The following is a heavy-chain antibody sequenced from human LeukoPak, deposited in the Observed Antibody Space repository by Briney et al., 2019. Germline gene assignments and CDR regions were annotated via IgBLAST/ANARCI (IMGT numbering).Heavy chain of an antibody. CDR3: ARSAGGRQLWSYYFDY. CDR1: GFTFSSYW. D-gene: IGHD5-18*01. J-gene: IGHJ4*02. Sequence: GGSLRLSCAASGFTFSSYWMSWVRQAPGKGLEWVANIKQDGSEKYYVDSVKGRFTISRDNAKNSLYLQMNSLRAEDTAVYYCARSAGGRQLWSYYFDYWGQGTLVTVSS. V-gene: IGHV3-7*01. CDR2: IKQDGSEK.